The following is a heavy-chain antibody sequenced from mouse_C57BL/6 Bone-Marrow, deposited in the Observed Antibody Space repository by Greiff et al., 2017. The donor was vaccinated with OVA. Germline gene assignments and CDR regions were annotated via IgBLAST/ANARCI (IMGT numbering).Heavy chain of an antibody. D-gene: IGHD2-14*01. CDR2: IDPENGDT. Sequence: VQLQQSGAELVRPGASVKLSCTASGFNIKDDYMHWVKQRPEQGLEWIGWIDPENGDTEYASKFQGKATITADTSSNTAYLQLSSLTSEDTAVYYCTVYYRYDFDYWGQGTTLTVSS. CDR1: GFNIKDDY. CDR3: TVYYRYDFDY. J-gene: IGHJ2*01. V-gene: IGHV14-4*01.